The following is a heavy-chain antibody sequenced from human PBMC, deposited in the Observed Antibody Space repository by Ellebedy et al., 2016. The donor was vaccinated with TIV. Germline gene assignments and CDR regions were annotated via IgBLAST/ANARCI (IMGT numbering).Heavy chain of an antibody. CDR2: IKEDGSEK. J-gene: IGHJ4*02. CDR1: GFIFTNYW. CDR3: AKEGKNDGDLDY. D-gene: IGHD4-17*01. V-gene: IGHV3-7*01. Sequence: GESLKISXAASGFIFTNYWMTWVRQAPGKGLQWVANIKEDGSEKYHVDSVKGRFTISRDNAKNSLYLQINSRRAEDTAVYYCAKEGKNDGDLDYWGQGTLVTVSS.